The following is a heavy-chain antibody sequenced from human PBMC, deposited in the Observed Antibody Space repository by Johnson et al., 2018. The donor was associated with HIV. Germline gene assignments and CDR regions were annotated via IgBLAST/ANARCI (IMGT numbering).Heavy chain of an antibody. V-gene: IGHV3-15*01. CDR1: GFTFSYAW. Sequence: VQLVESGGGLVQPGGSLRLSCVGSGFTFSYAWMTWVRQAPGQGLEWVGRIKSEIDGGTTDYAAHVKGRFTISRDDSKSSLYLQMNSLRAEDTALYYCARDVASSSWSEAAFDIWGQGTMVTVSS. CDR2: IKSEIDGGTT. J-gene: IGHJ3*02. D-gene: IGHD6-13*01. CDR3: ARDVASSSWSEAAFDI.